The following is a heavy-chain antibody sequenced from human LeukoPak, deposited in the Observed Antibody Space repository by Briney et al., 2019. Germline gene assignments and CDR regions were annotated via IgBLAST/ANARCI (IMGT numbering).Heavy chain of an antibody. J-gene: IGHJ6*03. D-gene: IGHD2-15*01. CDR3: ARGCSGGSCYSGGGYYYYYMDV. CDR1: GFAFSSNY. Sequence: GGSLRLSCAASGFAFSSNYMSWVRQAPGKGLEWVSVIYRGGSTYYADSVKGRFTISRDNSKNTLYLQMNSLRAEDTAVYYCARGCSGGSCYSGGGYYYYYMDVWGKGTTVTVSS. V-gene: IGHV3-53*01. CDR2: IYRGGST.